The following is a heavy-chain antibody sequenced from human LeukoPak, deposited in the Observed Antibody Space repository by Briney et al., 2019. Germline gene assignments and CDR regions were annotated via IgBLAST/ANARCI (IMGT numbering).Heavy chain of an antibody. CDR1: GFTFSRYW. V-gene: IGHV3-7*03. J-gene: IGHJ3*02. CDR3: ARTPPYYYDSSGYLPDSPEDAFDI. CDR2: IKQDGGEK. D-gene: IGHD3-22*01. Sequence: GGSLRLSCAASGFTFSRYWMSWVRQTPGKGLEWVANIKQDGGEKCYVDSVKGRFTISRDNAKNSLYLQMNSLRAEDTALYYCARTPPYYYDSSGYLPDSPEDAFDIWGQGTMVTVSS.